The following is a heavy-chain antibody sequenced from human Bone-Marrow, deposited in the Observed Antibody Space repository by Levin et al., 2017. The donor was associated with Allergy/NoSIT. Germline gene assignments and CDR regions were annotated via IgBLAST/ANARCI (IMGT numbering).Heavy chain of an antibody. V-gene: IGHV1-69*13. CDR1: GGTFSSYA. D-gene: IGHD2-2*02. CDR2: IIPIFGTA. Sequence: PKASVKVSCKASGGTFSSYAISWVRQAPGQGLEWMGGIIPIFGTANYAQKFQGRVTITADESTSTAYMELSSLRSEDTAVYYCAREYPYQLLYRRYYYYGMDVWGQGTTVTVSS. J-gene: IGHJ6*02. CDR3: AREYPYQLLYRRYYYYGMDV.